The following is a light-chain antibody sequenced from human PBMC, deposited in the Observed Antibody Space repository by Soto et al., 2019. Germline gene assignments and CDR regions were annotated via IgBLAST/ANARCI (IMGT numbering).Light chain of an antibody. CDR3: NSYGRTSTRYV. J-gene: IGLJ1*01. CDR1: SSDVGGYNY. Sequence: QSALTQPASVSGSPGQSITISCTGTSSDVGGYNYVSWYQQHPGKAPKLMIYEVSNRPSGVSNRFSGSKSGNTASLTISGLQAEDEADYFCNSYGRTSTRYVFGTGTK. CDR2: EVS. V-gene: IGLV2-14*01.